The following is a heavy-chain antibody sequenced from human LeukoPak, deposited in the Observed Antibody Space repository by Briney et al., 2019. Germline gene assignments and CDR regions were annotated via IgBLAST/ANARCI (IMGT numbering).Heavy chain of an antibody. V-gene: IGHV3-43*01. Sequence: GGSLRLSCAVSGFTFDDYTMHWVRQAPGKGLEWVSLISWDGGSTYYADSVKGRFTISRDNSKNSLYLQMNSLRTEDTALYYCAARWDGYNYVDAFDIWGQGTMVTVSS. D-gene: IGHD5-12*01. CDR1: GFTFDDYT. J-gene: IGHJ3*02. CDR2: ISWDGGST. CDR3: AARWDGYNYVDAFDI.